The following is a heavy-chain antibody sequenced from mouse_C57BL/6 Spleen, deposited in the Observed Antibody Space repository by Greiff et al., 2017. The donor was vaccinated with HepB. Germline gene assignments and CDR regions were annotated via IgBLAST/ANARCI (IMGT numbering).Heavy chain of an antibody. D-gene: IGHD1-2*01. Sequence: QVQLQQSGAELARPGASVKLSCKASGYTFTSYGISWVKQRTGQGLEWIGEIYPRSGNTYYNEKFKGKATLTADKSSSTAYMELRSLTSEDSAVYFCARSGTTALTKGDYWGQGTTLTVSS. V-gene: IGHV1-81*01. CDR2: IYPRSGNT. CDR1: GYTFTSYG. CDR3: ARSGTTALTKGDY. J-gene: IGHJ2*01.